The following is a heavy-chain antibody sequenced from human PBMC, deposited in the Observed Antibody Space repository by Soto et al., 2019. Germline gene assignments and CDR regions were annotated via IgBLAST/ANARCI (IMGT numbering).Heavy chain of an antibody. CDR3: ARGSRDQLRRMDV. Sequence: PSETLSLTCAVYGGSFSGYYWSWIRQPPGKGQEKIGENNHKGSTNYNPSHNNRVTISVDTSKNHFSLKLSSLTAADTAVYYCARGSRDQLRRMDVWGQGTTVS. CDR2: NNHKGST. D-gene: IGHD1-26*01. J-gene: IGHJ6*02. V-gene: IGHV4-34*01. CDR1: GGSFSGYY.